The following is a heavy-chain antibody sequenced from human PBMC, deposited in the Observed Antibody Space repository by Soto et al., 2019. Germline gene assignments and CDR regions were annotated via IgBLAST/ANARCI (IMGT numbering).Heavy chain of an antibody. J-gene: IGHJ3*02. CDR1: GYTFTSYG. V-gene: IGHV1-18*03. Sequence: ASVKVSCKASGYTFTSYGISWVRQAPGQGLEWMGWISAYNGNTNYAQKLQGRVTMTTDTSTSTAYMELRSLRSDDMAVYYCARDPRMVRGAPLGAFDIWGQGTMVTVSS. D-gene: IGHD3-10*01. CDR2: ISAYNGNT. CDR3: ARDPRMVRGAPLGAFDI.